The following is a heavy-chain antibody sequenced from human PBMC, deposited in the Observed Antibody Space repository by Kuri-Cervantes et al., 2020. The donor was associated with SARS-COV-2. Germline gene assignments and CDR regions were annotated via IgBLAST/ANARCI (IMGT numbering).Heavy chain of an antibody. D-gene: IGHD4-11*01. CDR2: IIPILGTA. CDR1: GYTFTSYG. CDR3: ARGSAGGRYSNYVLDY. V-gene: IGHV1-69*04. J-gene: IGHJ4*02. Sequence: SVKVFCKGSGYTFTSYGISWVRQAPGQGLEWMGRIIPILGTANYAQKFQGRVTMTRDTSTSTVYMELSSLRSEDTAVYYCARGSAGGRYSNYVLDYWGQGTLVTVSS.